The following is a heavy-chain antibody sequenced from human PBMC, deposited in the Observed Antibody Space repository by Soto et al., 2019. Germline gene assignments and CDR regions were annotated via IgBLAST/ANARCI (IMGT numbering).Heavy chain of an antibody. Sequence: EVQLLESGGGLAQPGGSLRLSCAASGFTFSSYAMSWVRQAPGKGLEWVSAISGSGDSTYYADSVKGRFTFSRDNSKNTLYLQMNSLRAEDTAIYYCAKDASSGSYFDYWGQGTLVTVSS. CDR1: GFTFSSYA. J-gene: IGHJ4*02. CDR3: AKDASSGSYFDY. CDR2: ISGSGDST. D-gene: IGHD1-26*01. V-gene: IGHV3-23*01.